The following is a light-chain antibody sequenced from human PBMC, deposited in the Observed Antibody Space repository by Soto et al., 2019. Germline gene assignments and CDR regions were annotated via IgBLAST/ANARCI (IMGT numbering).Light chain of an antibody. CDR1: QSVNSN. J-gene: IGKJ1*01. V-gene: IGKV3-15*01. Sequence: EIVMTQSPATLSVSPGERATLSCRASQSVNSNLAWYQQKPGQAPRLLIYGASTRATGIPARFSGSGSRTEFTLTISSLQSEDFAVYYCQQYNTWLWTLGQGTKVDI. CDR3: QQYNTWLWT. CDR2: GAS.